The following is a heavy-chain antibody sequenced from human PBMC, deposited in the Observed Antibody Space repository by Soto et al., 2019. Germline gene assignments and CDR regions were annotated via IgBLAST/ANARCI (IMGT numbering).Heavy chain of an antibody. D-gene: IGHD6-13*01. V-gene: IGHV1-2*04. CDR3: ARYSAAAGYYYGMDV. CDR2: INPNSGGT. CDR1: GYTFTGYY. J-gene: IGHJ6*02. Sequence: ASVKVSCKASGYTFTGYYMHWVRQAPGQGLEWMGWINPNSGGTNYAQKFQGWVTMTRETSISTAYMELSRLRSDDTAVYYCARYSAAAGYYYGMDVWGQGTTVTVSS.